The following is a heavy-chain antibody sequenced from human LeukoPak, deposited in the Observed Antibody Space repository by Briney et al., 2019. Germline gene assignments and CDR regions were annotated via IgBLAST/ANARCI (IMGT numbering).Heavy chain of an antibody. Sequence: GGSLRLSCAASGFTFSSYAMHWVRQAPGKGLEWVAVIYSGGSTYYADSVKGRFTISRDNSKNTLYLQMNSLRAEDTAVYYCARVYGSGRYYWGQGTLVTVSS. D-gene: IGHD6-19*01. V-gene: IGHV3-30*14. J-gene: IGHJ4*02. CDR2: IYSGGST. CDR1: GFTFSSYA. CDR3: ARVYGSGRYY.